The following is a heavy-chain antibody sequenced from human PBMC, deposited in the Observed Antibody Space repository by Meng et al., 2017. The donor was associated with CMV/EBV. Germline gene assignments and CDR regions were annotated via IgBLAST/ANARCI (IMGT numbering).Heavy chain of an antibody. CDR1: GGSFSGYY. CDR3: ARGRSSTSWEYDY. J-gene: IGHJ4*02. CDR2: INHSGST. D-gene: IGHD2-2*01. Sequence: CAVYGGSFSGYYWRWIRQPPGEGLEWIGEINHSGSTNYNPSLKSRVTISVDTSKNQFSLKLSSVTAADTAVYYCARGRSSTSWEYDYWGQGTLVTVSS. V-gene: IGHV4-34*01.